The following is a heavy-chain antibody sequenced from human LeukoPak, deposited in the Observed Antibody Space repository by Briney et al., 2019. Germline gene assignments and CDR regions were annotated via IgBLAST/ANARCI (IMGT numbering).Heavy chain of an antibody. CDR2: ITSSGNTR. V-gene: IGHV3-11*04. D-gene: IGHD5-18*01. CDR3: ARGVRGYSRGSRFDY. CDR1: GFTFNDYY. Sequence: GGSLRISCSASGFTFNDYYMSWIRQAPGKGLEWGSAITSSGNTRYYADSVKGRFTISRDNAKNSLYLQMNSLRDEDTAVYYCARGVRGYSRGSRFDYWGQGTGVTVS. J-gene: IGHJ4*02.